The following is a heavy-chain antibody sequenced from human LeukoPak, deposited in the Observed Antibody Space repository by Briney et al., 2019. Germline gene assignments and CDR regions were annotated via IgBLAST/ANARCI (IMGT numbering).Heavy chain of an antibody. D-gene: IGHD4-17*01. CDR3: AKGRNEDGDAALNY. Sequence: GGSLRLSCAASGITVSSNYMSWVRQAPGKGLEWVSSISGSGGNTFYADSVKGRFTISRDNSKNTLYLQMNSLRAEDTAAYHCAKGRNEDGDAALNYWGQGTLVTVSS. V-gene: IGHV3-23*01. J-gene: IGHJ4*02. CDR1: GITVSSNY. CDR2: ISGSGGNT.